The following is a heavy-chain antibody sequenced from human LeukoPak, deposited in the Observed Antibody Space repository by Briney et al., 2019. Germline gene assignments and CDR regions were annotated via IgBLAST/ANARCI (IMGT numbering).Heavy chain of an antibody. Sequence: PGGSLRLSCAASGFTFSSYAMGWFRQAPGKGLEWVSAISGSGGSTYYADSVKGRFTISRDNSKNTLYLQMNSLRAEDTAVYYCAKGHYYGSGSYSIPYYFDYWGQGTLVTVSS. CDR3: AKGHYYGSGSYSIPYYFDY. J-gene: IGHJ4*02. CDR1: GFTFSSYA. D-gene: IGHD3-10*01. CDR2: ISGSGGST. V-gene: IGHV3-23*01.